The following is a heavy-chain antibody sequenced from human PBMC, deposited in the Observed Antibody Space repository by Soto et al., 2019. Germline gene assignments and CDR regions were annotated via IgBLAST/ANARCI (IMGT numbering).Heavy chain of an antibody. V-gene: IGHV1-18*01. CDR2: IGAYNGNT. CDR1: GYTFTSYG. Sequence: VSCKASGYTFTSYGISWVRQAPGQGLEWMGWIGAYNGNTNYAQKLQGRVTMTTDTSTSTAYMELRGLRSDDTAVYYCARPDIVATLAFDIWGQGTMVTVSS. D-gene: IGHD5-12*01. CDR3: ARPDIVATLAFDI. J-gene: IGHJ3*02.